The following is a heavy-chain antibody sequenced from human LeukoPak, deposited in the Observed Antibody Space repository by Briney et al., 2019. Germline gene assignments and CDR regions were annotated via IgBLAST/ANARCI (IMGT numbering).Heavy chain of an antibody. CDR2: ISAYNGNT. Sequence: GASVKVSCKASGYTFTSYGISWVRQAPGQGLEWMGWISAYNGNTNYAQKLQGRVTMTTDTSTSTAYMELRSLRSDDTAVYYCARHTDYDSSAVFDYWGQGTLVTVSS. CDR1: GYTFTSYG. V-gene: IGHV1-18*01. CDR3: ARHTDYDSSAVFDY. J-gene: IGHJ4*02. D-gene: IGHD3-22*01.